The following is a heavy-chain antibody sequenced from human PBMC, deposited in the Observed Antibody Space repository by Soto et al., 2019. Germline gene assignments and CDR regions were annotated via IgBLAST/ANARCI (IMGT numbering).Heavy chain of an antibody. Sequence: QVQLVQSGAEVKKPGASVKVSCKASGYTFTSYGISWVRQAPGQGLEWMGRISAYNGNTNYAQKLQGRVTMTTDTSTSTAYMELRSLRSDDTAVYYCARKKGSEQWLVQDNWFDPWGQGTLVTVSS. CDR3: ARKKGSEQWLVQDNWFDP. D-gene: IGHD6-19*01. V-gene: IGHV1-18*01. CDR2: ISAYNGNT. CDR1: GYTFTSYG. J-gene: IGHJ5*02.